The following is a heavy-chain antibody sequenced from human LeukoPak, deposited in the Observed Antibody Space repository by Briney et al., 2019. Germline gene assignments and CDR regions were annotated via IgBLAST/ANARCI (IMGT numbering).Heavy chain of an antibody. CDR2: IYTSGST. CDR1: GGSFSGYY. Sequence: SETLSLTCAVYGGSFSGYYWSWIRQPAGKGLEWIGRIYTSGSTNYNPSLKSRVTMSVDTSKNQFSLKLSSVTAADTAVYYCARAYCSSTSCYTLDYWGQGTLVTVSS. CDR3: ARAYCSSTSCYTLDY. D-gene: IGHD2-2*02. V-gene: IGHV4-59*10. J-gene: IGHJ4*02.